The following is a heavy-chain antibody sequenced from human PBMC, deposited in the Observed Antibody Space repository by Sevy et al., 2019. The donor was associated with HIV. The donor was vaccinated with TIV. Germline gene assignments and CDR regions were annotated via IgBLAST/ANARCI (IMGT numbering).Heavy chain of an antibody. Sequence: GESLKISCKVSGYTLTELSMHWVRQAPGKGLEWMGGFDPEDGETIYAQKFQGRVTMTEDTSTDTAYMELSSLRSEDTAVYYCATRRNPGQGSSSSEYFDLWGRGTLVTVSS. D-gene: IGHD6-6*01. CDR3: ATRRNPGQGSSSSEYFDL. V-gene: IGHV1-24*01. CDR2: FDPEDGET. CDR1: GYTLTELS. J-gene: IGHJ2*01.